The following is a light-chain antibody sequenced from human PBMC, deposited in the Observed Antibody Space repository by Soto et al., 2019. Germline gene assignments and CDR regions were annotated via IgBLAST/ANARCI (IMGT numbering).Light chain of an antibody. CDR1: QTIRTY. CDR2: GAS. Sequence: DIQMTQSPSSLSASVGDTVTITCRASQTIRTYLNWYQQKPGRAPKLLIYGASDLQSGVPSRFSGSGSGTDFTLTISSLQPEDFATYYCQQFHSYPITFGLGTRLEIK. V-gene: IGKV1-39*01. CDR3: QQFHSYPIT. J-gene: IGKJ5*01.